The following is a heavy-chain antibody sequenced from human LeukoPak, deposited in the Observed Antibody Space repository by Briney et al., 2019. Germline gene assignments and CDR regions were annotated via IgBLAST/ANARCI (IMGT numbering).Heavy chain of an antibody. CDR2: IRSKIYGGTP. Sequence: GGSLRLSCTASGSTFGDYAMTWVRQAPGKGLEWVGFIRSKIYGGTPEYAASVKGRFTISRDDSKGIAYLQMNSLKTEDTAVYYCTRDQTPYYWGQGTLVTVSS. J-gene: IGHJ4*02. CDR1: GSTFGDYA. V-gene: IGHV3-49*04. CDR3: TRDQTPYY.